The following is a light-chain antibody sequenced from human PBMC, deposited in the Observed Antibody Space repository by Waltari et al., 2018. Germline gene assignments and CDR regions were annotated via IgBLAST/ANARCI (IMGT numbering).Light chain of an antibody. V-gene: IGLV1-40*01. Sequence: QSVLTQLPSVSGAPGQRVTVGCTGSSSNIGAGYAVHWYQHLPGTAPKPLIYGNRNRPSGVPDRFSGSTSGTSASLAITGLQAEDEADYYCQSYDNRLNASVFGGGTKLTVL. J-gene: IGLJ3*02. CDR3: QSYDNRLNASV. CDR2: GNR. CDR1: SSNIGAGYA.